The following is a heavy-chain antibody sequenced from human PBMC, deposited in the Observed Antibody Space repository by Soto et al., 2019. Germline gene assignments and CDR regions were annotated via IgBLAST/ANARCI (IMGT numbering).Heavy chain of an antibody. J-gene: IGHJ6*02. CDR2: IMPIFRTP. Sequence: QVQLEQSGAEVKKPGSSVKVSCKASGGTFSNSAISWVRQAPGQGLEWMGGIMPIFRTPDYARKFQGRVTITTDESTSTAYMELSGLRSDDTAVYYCARDKDRQQLGGNYYYILDVWGQGTTVTVSS. CDR1: GGTFSNSA. V-gene: IGHV1-69*05. D-gene: IGHD3-3*02. CDR3: ARDKDRQQLGGNYYYILDV.